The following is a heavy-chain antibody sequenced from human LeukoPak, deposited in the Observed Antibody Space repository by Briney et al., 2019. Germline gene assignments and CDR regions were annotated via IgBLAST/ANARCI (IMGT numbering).Heavy chain of an antibody. CDR2: ISSSSSYI. CDR1: GFTFSSYS. CDR3: ARDTTYSP. J-gene: IGHJ5*02. Sequence: PGGSLRLSCAASGFTFSSYSMNWVRQAPGKGLEWVSSISSSSSYIYYADSVKGRFTISRDNSRNTLYLQMDSLRPEDTAVYYCARDTTYSPWGQGTLVTVSS. V-gene: IGHV3-21*06. D-gene: IGHD1-26*01.